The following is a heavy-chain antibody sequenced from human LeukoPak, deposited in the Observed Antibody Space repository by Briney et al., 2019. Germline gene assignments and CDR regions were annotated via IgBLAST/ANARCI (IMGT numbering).Heavy chain of an antibody. CDR2: ISSSGSTI. V-gene: IGHV3-48*03. J-gene: IGHJ4*02. CDR3: ASGGMVNRYYGRSGSDY. D-gene: IGHD3-22*01. Sequence: PGGSLRLSCAASGFIFSSYEMNWVRQAPGKGLEWVSYISSSGSTIYYADSVKGRFTISRDNAKNSLYLQMNSLRAEDTAVYYCASGGMVNRYYGRSGSDYWGQGTLVTVSS. CDR1: GFIFSSYE.